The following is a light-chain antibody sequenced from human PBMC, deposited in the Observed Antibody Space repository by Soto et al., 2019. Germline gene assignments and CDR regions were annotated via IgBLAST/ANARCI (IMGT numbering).Light chain of an antibody. CDR3: QHYESTPPT. J-gene: IGKJ2*01. CDR1: QSVLYSSNNKNY. CDR2: WAS. V-gene: IGKV4-1*01. Sequence: DIVMTQSPDSLAVSLGERATINCKSSQSVLYSSNNKNYLAWYQQRPGQPPKLLIYWASTRESGVPDRFSGSGSGTDFTLTITSLHDEDVAVYYCQHYESTPPTLGQGTKLEI.